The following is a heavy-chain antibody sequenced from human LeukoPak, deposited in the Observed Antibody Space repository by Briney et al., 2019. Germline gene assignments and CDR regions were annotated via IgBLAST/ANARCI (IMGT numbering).Heavy chain of an antibody. CDR3: ATSSGYYYAIDQ. CDR1: GGSISSSSYY. V-gene: IGHV4-39*07. J-gene: IGHJ4*02. Sequence: SETLSLTCTVSGGSISSSSYYWGWIRQPPGKGLEWIGSIFYSGSTYYNPSLKSRVTISLDTSKNQFSLRLTSVTAADTAVYSCATSSGYYYAIDQWGQGTLVIVSS. CDR2: IFYSGST. D-gene: IGHD3-22*01.